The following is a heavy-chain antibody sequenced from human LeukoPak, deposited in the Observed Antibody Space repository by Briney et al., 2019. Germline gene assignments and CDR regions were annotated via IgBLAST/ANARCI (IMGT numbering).Heavy chain of an antibody. V-gene: IGHV1-2*02. CDR2: INPNTGGT. Sequence: ASVRVSYRASGYTFTVHYIYGVRQARGQGCEWGGWINPNTGGTDYAEKFQDRSAISRYTSRSTAYMELRKRRSDDTALYYCARHLATIDGIASSYFENWGQGTLVTVS. CDR3: ARHLATIDGIASSYFEN. CDR1: GYTFTVHY. J-gene: IGHJ4*02. D-gene: IGHD5-12*01.